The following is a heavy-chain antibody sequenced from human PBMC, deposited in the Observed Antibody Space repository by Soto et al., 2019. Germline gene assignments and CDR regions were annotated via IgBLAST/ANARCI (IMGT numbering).Heavy chain of an antibody. CDR2: LYPDGRA. Sequence: GGSLRLSCAASGFSVSSNYLTWVRQAPGKGLKWVSDLYPDGRAYYADSVKGRFTISTDNAKNSLYLQMNSLRDEDTAVYYCARLGTEFDPWGQGTLVTVSS. J-gene: IGHJ5*02. CDR1: GFSVSSNY. D-gene: IGHD1-1*01. V-gene: IGHV3-53*01. CDR3: ARLGTEFDP.